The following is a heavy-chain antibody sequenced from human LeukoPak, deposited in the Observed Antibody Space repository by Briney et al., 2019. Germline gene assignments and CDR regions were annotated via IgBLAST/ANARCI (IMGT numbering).Heavy chain of an antibody. Sequence: GGSLRLSCAACGFTFSDYWMHWVRQAPGKGLVGVSRINSDGRITSYADSVKGRFTISRDNAKNTLYLQMNSLRAEDTAVYYCARLRWGGLYYFDSWGQGTLVTVSS. D-gene: IGHD3-16*01. CDR1: GFTFSDYW. CDR3: ARLRWGGLYYFDS. CDR2: INSDGRIT. J-gene: IGHJ4*02. V-gene: IGHV3-74*01.